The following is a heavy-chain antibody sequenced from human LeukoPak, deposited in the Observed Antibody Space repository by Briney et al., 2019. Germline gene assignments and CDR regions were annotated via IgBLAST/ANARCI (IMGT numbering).Heavy chain of an antibody. CDR2: IDWDDDK. J-gene: IGHJ6*03. Sequence: SGPALVKPTQTLTLTCTFSGLSLSTYGMCVSWIRQPPGKALEWLARIDWDDDKYYSTSLKTRLTISKDTSKNQVVLTVTNVDPVDTATYYCAQMQRVTTGTTTAYYMDVWDKETTLTVSS. CDR3: AQMQRVTTGTTTAYYMDV. CDR1: GLSLSTYGMC. D-gene: IGHD1-1*01. V-gene: IGHV2-70*11.